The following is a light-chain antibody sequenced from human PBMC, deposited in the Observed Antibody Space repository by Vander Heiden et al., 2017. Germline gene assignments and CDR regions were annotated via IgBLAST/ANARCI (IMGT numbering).Light chain of an antibody. Sequence: EIVMTQSQATLSVPTGDTATLACRTSQKISSNLACYQQKPGQAPRLLIYGASTRATGIPARCIGSRSGTEFTLTISSLQSEDVAVYYCQQYNNWPPGYTFGQGTKLEIK. V-gene: IGKV3-15*01. CDR3: QQYNNWPPGYT. CDR1: QKISSN. CDR2: GAS. J-gene: IGKJ2*01.